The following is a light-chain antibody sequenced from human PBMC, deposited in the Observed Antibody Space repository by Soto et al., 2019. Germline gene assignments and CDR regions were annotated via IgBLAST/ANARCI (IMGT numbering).Light chain of an antibody. V-gene: IGLV2-14*01. CDR1: GSDLGDYDY. CDR3: SSDTTKSTVF. Sequence: QSALTQPASVSGSPGQSITISCSGTGSDLGDYDYVSWYQQHPGTVPKLLIYDVVNRPSGVSNRFSGFKSGNTAFLTISGLQVEDEADYYCSSDTTKSTVFFGGGTKLTVL. J-gene: IGLJ2*01. CDR2: DVV.